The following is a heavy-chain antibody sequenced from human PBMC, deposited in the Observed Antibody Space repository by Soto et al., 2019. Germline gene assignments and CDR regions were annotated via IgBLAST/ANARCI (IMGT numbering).Heavy chain of an antibody. J-gene: IGHJ4*02. CDR3: ARDRQGGWDY. CDR1: GGTFSSYT. D-gene: IGHD6-19*01. V-gene: IGHV1-69*08. CDR2: IIPILGIA. Sequence: QVQLVQSGAEVKKPGSSVKVSCKASGGTFSSYTISWVRQAPGQGLEWMGRIIPILGIANYAQKFQGRVTITADKSTSTAYMELSSGRSEDTAVYYCARDRQGGWDYWGQGTLVTVSS.